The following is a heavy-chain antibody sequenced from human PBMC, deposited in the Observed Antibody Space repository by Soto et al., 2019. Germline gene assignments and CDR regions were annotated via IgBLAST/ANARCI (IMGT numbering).Heavy chain of an antibody. V-gene: IGHV4-30-4*01. CDR3: AKNWNWGSLVH. CDR1: GGSISSGDYY. D-gene: IGHD7-27*01. J-gene: IGHJ4*02. CDR2: IYYSGST. Sequence: SETLSLTCTVSGGSISSGDYYWSWIRQPPGKGLEWIGYIYYSGSTNYNPSLKSRVTISVDTPKNQFSLKLSSVTAADTAVYYCAKNWNWGSLVHWGQGTLVTVSS.